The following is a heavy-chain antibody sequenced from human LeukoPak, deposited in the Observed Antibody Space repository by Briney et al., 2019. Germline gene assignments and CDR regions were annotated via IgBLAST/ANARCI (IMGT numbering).Heavy chain of an antibody. J-gene: IGHJ3*01. D-gene: IGHD4-11*01. CDR2: IKQDGSEK. V-gene: IGHV3-7*01. CDR1: GFTSSSYW. CDR3: ARDDYSTPLKP. Sequence: SGGSLRLSCAASGFTSSSYWMSWVRQAPGKGLEWVANIKQDGSEKYYVDSVKGRFTISRDNAKNSLYLQMNSLRAEDTAVYYCARDDYSTPLKPWGQGTMVTVSS.